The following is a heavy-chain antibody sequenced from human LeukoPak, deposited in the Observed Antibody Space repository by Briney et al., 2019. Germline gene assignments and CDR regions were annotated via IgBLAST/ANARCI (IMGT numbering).Heavy chain of an antibody. CDR3: AREATVTTHYFGY. CDR2: ISSSGSTI. D-gene: IGHD4-17*01. Sequence: GGSLRLSCAASGFTFSDYYMSWIRQAPGKGLEWVSSISSSGSTIYYADSVKGRFTISRDNAKNSLYLQMNSLRAEDTAVYYCAREATVTTHYFGYWGQGTLVTVSS. J-gene: IGHJ4*02. CDR1: GFTFSDYY. V-gene: IGHV3-11*01.